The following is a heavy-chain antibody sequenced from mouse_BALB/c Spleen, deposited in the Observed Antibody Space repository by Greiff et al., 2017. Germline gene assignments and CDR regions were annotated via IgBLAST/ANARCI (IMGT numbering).Heavy chain of an antibody. CDR3: AGGNYGFAY. Sequence: DVKLVESGAELVRSGASVKLSCTASGFNIKDYYMHWVKQRPEQGLEWIGWIDPENGDTEYAPKFQGKATMTADTSSNTAYLQLSSLTSEDTAVYYCAGGNYGFAYWGQGTLVTVSA. D-gene: IGHD2-1*01. CDR1: GFNIKDYY. J-gene: IGHJ3*01. CDR2: IDPENGDT. V-gene: IGHV14-4*02.